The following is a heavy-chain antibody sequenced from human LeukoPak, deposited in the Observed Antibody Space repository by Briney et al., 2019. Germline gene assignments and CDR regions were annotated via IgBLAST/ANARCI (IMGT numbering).Heavy chain of an antibody. D-gene: IGHD1-14*01. CDR2: INHSGST. CDR3: ARGLPPAGFTGFDY. J-gene: IGHJ4*02. V-gene: IGHV4-34*01. Sequence: SETLSLTCAVYGGSFSGYYWSWIRQPRGKGLEWIGEINHSGSTNYNPSLKSRVTISVDTSKNQFSLRLSSVTAADTAVYYCARGLPPAGFTGFDYWGQGTLVTVSS. CDR1: GGSFSGYY.